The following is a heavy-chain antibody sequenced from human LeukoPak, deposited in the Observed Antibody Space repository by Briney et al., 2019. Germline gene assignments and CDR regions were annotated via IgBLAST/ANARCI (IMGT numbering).Heavy chain of an antibody. V-gene: IGHV4-59*01. CDR1: GGSISSYY. J-gene: IGHJ4*02. D-gene: IGHD3-10*01. CDR3: ARVAGSFHDY. Sequence: SETLSLTCTVSGGSISSYYWSWFRQPPGKGLEWIGYIYYSGSTNYNPSLKSRVTISVDTSKNQFSLKLSSVTAADTAVYYCARVAGSFHDYWGQGTLVTVSS. CDR2: IYYSGST.